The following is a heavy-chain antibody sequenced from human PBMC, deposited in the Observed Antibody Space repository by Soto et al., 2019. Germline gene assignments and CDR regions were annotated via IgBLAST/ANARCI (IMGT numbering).Heavy chain of an antibody. J-gene: IGHJ5*02. CDR3: ASIYDSSGYYYGNNWFDP. D-gene: IGHD3-22*01. Sequence: SETLSLSCTVSGGSISSGDYYWSWIRQHPGKGLEWIGYIYYSGSTYYNPSLKSRVTISVDTSKNQFSLKLSSVTAADTAVYYCASIYDSSGYYYGNNWFDPWGQGTLVTVSS. V-gene: IGHV4-31*03. CDR2: IYYSGST. CDR1: GGSISSGDYY.